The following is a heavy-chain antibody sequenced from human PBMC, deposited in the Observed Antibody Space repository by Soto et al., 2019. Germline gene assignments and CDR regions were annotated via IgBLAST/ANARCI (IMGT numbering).Heavy chain of an antibody. D-gene: IGHD1-1*01. Sequence: QVQLVQSGAEVKKPGSSVKVSCKASGGTFSSYAISWVRQAPGQGLEWMGGIIPIFGTANYAQKFQGRVTITADESTSTAYMELSRLRSEDTAVYYCASDSVEMSTIYYYYGMDVWGQGTTVTVSS. CDR2: IIPIFGTA. V-gene: IGHV1-69*01. J-gene: IGHJ6*02. CDR3: ASDSVEMSTIYYYYGMDV. CDR1: GGTFSSYA.